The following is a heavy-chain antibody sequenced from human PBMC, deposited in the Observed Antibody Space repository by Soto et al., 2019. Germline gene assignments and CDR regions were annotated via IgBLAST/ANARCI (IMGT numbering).Heavy chain of an antibody. CDR2: INPNSGGT. Sequence: GASVKVSCKASGYTFSDYYIHWVRQAPVQVLEWMVCINPNSGGTKYATKFQGGVTMTRDTSITTAYMELSRLRSGDTAVYYCAREPATAKPEGVDFWGQGTLVTVSS. V-gene: IGHV1-2*02. CDR1: GYTFSDYY. D-gene: IGHD1-1*01. CDR3: AREPATAKPEGVDF. J-gene: IGHJ4*02.